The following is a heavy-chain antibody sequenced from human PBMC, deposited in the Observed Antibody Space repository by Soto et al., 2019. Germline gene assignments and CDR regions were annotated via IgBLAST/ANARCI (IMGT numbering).Heavy chain of an antibody. D-gene: IGHD6-6*01. CDR2: IFPGDSDT. CDR3: ARRVAAHPYFDF. CDR1: GYIFANDW. J-gene: IGHJ4*02. Sequence: GESLKISCKVSGYIFANDWIAGVRQMPGKGLEWMGIIFPGDSDTRYSPSSQGQVTISADKSINTAYLQWSSLKASDTAVYYCARRVAAHPYFDFWGQGALVTVSS. V-gene: IGHV5-51*01.